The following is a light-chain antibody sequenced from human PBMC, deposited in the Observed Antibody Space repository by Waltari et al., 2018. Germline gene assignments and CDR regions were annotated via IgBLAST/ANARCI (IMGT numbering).Light chain of an antibody. Sequence: EIVVTQSPDTLSLSPGERATLSCRASQSISGTYLAWYQQKPGQAPRLLIYGASSRATGIPDRFRGSGSVTDFTLTISRLEPEDFAFYYCQQYGGSPPYTFGQGTKLEIK. J-gene: IGKJ2*01. CDR3: QQYGGSPPYT. CDR2: GAS. CDR1: QSISGTY. V-gene: IGKV3-20*01.